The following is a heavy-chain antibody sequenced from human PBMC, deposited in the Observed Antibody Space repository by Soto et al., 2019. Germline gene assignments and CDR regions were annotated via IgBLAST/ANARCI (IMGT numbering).Heavy chain of an antibody. D-gene: IGHD4-17*01. V-gene: IGHV3-30*03. Sequence: QVQLVESGGGVVQPGRSLRLSCAASGFTFSSYGMHWVRQAPGKGLEWVAVISYDGSNKYYADSVKGRFTISRDNSKNPLYLQKNSLRAEDTAVDFCAYGDDQDSFDTWGQGTMVAVSS. CDR1: GFTFSSYG. CDR2: ISYDGSNK. J-gene: IGHJ3*02. CDR3: AYGDDQDSFDT.